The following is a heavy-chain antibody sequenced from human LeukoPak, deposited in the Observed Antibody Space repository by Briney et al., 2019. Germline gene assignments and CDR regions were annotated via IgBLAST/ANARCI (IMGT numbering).Heavy chain of an antibody. J-gene: IGHJ4*02. CDR3: AGGYPQRWLQSRTDFDY. Sequence: SETLSLTCAVYGGSFSGYYWSWIRQPPGKGLEWIGEINHSGSTNYNPSLKSRVTISVDTSKNQFSLKLSSVTAADTAVYYCAGGYPQRWLQSRTDFDYWGQGTLVTVSS. V-gene: IGHV4-34*01. CDR1: GGSFSGYY. CDR2: INHSGST. D-gene: IGHD5-24*01.